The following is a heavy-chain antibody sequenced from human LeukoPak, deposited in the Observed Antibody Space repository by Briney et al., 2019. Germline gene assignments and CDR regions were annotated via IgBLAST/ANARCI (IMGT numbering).Heavy chain of an antibody. CDR1: GGSISSYY. J-gene: IGHJ4*02. CDR3: VISSSFYTYDY. V-gene: IGHV4-4*07. CDR2: IYTSGST. D-gene: IGHD3-22*01. Sequence: SETLSLTCTVSGGSISSYYWSWIRQPAGKGLEWIGRIYTSGSTNYNPSLKSRVTMSVDTSKNQFSLKPSSVTAADTAVYYCVISSSFYTYDYWGQGTLVTVSS.